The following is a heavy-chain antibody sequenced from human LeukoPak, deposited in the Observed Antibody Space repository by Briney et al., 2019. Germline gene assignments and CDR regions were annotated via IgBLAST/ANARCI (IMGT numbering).Heavy chain of an antibody. Sequence: ASVKVSCKASGYTFTSYGISWVRQAPGQGLEWMGWISVYNGNTNYAQKLQGRVTMTTDTSTSTAYMELRSLRSDDTAVYYCARLSSSWAPPYYYYMDVWGKGTTVTVSS. V-gene: IGHV1-18*01. CDR2: ISVYNGNT. D-gene: IGHD6-13*01. CDR3: ARLSSSWAPPYYYYMDV. J-gene: IGHJ6*03. CDR1: GYTFTSYG.